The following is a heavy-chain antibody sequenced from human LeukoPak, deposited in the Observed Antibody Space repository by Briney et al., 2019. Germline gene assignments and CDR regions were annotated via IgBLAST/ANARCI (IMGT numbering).Heavy chain of an antibody. V-gene: IGHV1-46*01. J-gene: IGHJ4*02. CDR2: IKPTGGGT. Sequence: ASVKVSCKASGYTFTSYYMHWVRQAPGQGLEWMGLIKPTGGGTIYAEKLQGRVTMTRDTSASTVYMELGSLTSEDTAVYYCARGDSGSYYYWGQGTLVTVSS. CDR1: GYTFTSYY. CDR3: ARGDSGSYYY. D-gene: IGHD1-26*01.